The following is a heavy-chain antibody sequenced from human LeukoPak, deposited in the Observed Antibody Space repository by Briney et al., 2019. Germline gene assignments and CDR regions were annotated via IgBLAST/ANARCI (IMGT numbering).Heavy chain of an antibody. CDR3: ARLGSTTLKVSDY. CDR1: GYSISSGYY. V-gene: IGHV4-38-2*01. CDR2: IYHSGST. J-gene: IGHJ4*02. Sequence: PSETLSLTCAVSGYSISSGYYWDWIRQPPGKGLECIGSIYHSGSTYYNPSLKSRVTISVDTSKNQFSLKLSSVTAADTAVYYCARLGSTTLKVSDYWGQGTLVTVSS. D-gene: IGHD2-15*01.